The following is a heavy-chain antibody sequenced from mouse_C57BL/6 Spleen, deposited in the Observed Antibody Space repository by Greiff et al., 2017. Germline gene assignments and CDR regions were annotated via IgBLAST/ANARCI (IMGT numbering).Heavy chain of an antibody. CDR3: ARWSGNFFDY. D-gene: IGHD1-3*01. Sequence: QVQLQQSGAELARPGASVKMSCKASGYTFTSYTMHWVKQRPGQGLEWIGYINPSSGYTKYNQKFKDKATLTADKSSNTAYMQLSSLTSEDSAVYYCARWSGNFFDYWGQGTTLTVSS. CDR1: GYTFTSYT. CDR2: INPSSGYT. V-gene: IGHV1-4*01. J-gene: IGHJ2*01.